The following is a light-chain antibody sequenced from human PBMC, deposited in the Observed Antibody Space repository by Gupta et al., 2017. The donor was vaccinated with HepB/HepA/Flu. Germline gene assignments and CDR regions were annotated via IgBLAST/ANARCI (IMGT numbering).Light chain of an antibody. CDR2: DAS. CDR3: QQHAHSPLT. Sequence: EIMLTQSPGTLSLSPGERATLSCRASQSVTKNYLAWYLQKPGQAPRLLIYDASRRATGIPDRFSASGSGTDFTLTISRLEPEDFAVYYCQQHAHSPLTFGGGTKVEIK. V-gene: IGKV3-20*01. J-gene: IGKJ4*01. CDR1: QSVTKNY.